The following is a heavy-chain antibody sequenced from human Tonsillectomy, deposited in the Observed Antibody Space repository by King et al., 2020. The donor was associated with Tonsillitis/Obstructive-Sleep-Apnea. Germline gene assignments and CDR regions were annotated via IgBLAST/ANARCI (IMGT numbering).Heavy chain of an antibody. Sequence: QLQESGPGLVKPSETLSLTCTVSGVSISSYYWSWIRQPPGKGLEWIGYFSYSGCTNYNPSLKSRVTMSVDTSKNQFSLKLSSMTAADTAVYYCARDMVLEAGGDAFDIWGQGTMVTVSS. J-gene: IGHJ3*02. CDR2: FSYSGCT. V-gene: IGHV4-59*01. D-gene: IGHD2-8*01. CDR3: ARDMVLEAGGDAFDI. CDR1: GVSISSYY.